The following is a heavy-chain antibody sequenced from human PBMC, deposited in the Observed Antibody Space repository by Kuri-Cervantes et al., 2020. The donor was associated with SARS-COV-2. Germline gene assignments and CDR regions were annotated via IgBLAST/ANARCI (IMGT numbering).Heavy chain of an antibody. CDR2: TRNKANSYTT. V-gene: IGHV3-72*01. J-gene: IGHJ6*02. CDR1: GFTFSDHY. Sequence: GGSLRLSCAASGFTFSDHYMDWVRQAPGKGLEWVGRTRNKANSYTTEYAASVKGRFTISRDDSKNSLYLQMNSLKTEDTAVCYCARGNYYDSSGYFYYYGMDVWGQGTTVTVSS. CDR3: ARGNYYDSSGYFYYYGMDV. D-gene: IGHD3-22*01.